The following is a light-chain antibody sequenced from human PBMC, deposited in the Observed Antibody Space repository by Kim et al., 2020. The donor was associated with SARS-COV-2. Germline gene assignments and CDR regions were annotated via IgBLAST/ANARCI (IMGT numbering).Light chain of an antibody. CDR1: QSVLYNVNNENY. Sequence: DIVMTQSPDSLAVSLGERATINCKSSQSVLYNVNNENYLAWFQQKPGQPPKLLIYWASIRESGVPERFSGSGSGTDFTLTISSLQAEDVAVYYCQQYHSGPRTFRQGTKVDI. CDR3: QQYHSGPRT. CDR2: WAS. J-gene: IGKJ1*01. V-gene: IGKV4-1*01.